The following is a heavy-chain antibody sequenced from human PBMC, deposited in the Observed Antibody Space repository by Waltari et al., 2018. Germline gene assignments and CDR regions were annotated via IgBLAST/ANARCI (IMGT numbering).Heavy chain of an antibody. V-gene: IGHV4-39*07. CDR3: ARDLPRLYYGMDV. CDR1: GVSISSSSYY. J-gene: IGHJ6*02. CDR2: IYYRGST. Sequence: QLQLQESGPGLVKPSETLSLTCPVSGVSISSSSYYWGWIRQPPGKGLGWIGRIYYRGSTYYNPSLKSRVTISVDTSKNQFALKLSSVTAADTAVYYCARDLPRLYYGMDVWGQGTTVTVSS.